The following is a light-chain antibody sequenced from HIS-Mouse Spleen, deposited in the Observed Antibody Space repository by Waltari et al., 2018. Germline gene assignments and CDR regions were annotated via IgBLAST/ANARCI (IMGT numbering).Light chain of an antibody. J-gene: IGLJ3*02. V-gene: IGLV3-21*03. CDR2: DDS. Sequence: SYVLTQPPSVSVAPGKTARTTCAGNNIGSKSVHWYQQKPGQAPVLVVYDDSDRPSGIPERFSGSNSGNTATLTISGLQAEDEADYYCCSYAGSSTWVFGGGTKLTVL. CDR3: CSYAGSSTWV. CDR1: NIGSKS.